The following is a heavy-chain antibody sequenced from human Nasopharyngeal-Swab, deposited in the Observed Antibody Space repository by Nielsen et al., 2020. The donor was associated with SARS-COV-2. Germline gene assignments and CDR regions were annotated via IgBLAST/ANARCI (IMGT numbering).Heavy chain of an antibody. CDR3: ARNPGAFFDY. D-gene: IGHD1-26*01. V-gene: IGHV3-23*01. CDR2: ISGSGGST. Sequence: WISQPPGKGLEWVSAISGSGGSTYYADSVKGRFTISRDNSKNTLYLQMNSLRAEDTAVYYCARNPGAFFDYWGQGTLVTVSS. J-gene: IGHJ4*02.